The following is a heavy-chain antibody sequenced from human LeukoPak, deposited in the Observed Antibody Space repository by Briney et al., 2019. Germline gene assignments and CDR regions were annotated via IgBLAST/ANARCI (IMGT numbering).Heavy chain of an antibody. J-gene: IGHJ4*02. CDR3: ARGNKYAGDY. CDR1: GYTFADYP. CDR2: LDPNSGGT. Sequence: ASVKVSCKASGYTFADYPVHWVRQAPGQGLEWMGRLDPNSGGTNYPQKFQGRVTMTRDTSITTAYMELRSLRSDDTAVYYCARGNKYAGDYWGQGTLVTVSP. D-gene: IGHD2-8*01. V-gene: IGHV1-2*06.